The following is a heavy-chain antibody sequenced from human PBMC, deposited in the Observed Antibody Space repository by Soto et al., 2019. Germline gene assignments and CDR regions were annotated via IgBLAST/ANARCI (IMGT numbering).Heavy chain of an antibody. Sequence: QVQLVQSGAEVKKPESSVKVSCKAPGGTFSTYAISWVRQAPGQGLEWMGGIIPMFGTANYAQRFQDRVTVTADESTNTGYMEPSRLRSEDTAVYFCASGIQLSPRRINNGDSGWGQGTLVTVSS. V-gene: IGHV1-69*12. CDR2: IIPMFGTA. J-gene: IGHJ4*02. CDR3: ASGIQLSPRRINNGDSG. D-gene: IGHD5-18*01. CDR1: GGTFSTYA.